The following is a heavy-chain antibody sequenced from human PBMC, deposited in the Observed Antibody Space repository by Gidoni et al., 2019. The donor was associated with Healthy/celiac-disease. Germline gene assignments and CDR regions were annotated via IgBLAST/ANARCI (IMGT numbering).Heavy chain of an antibody. CDR2: MNPNSGNT. Sequence: QVQLVQSGAEVKKPGASVQVSCKASGYTFTSYDINWVRQATGQGLEWMGWMNPNSGNTGYAKKFQGRVTRTRNTSISTAYMELSSLRSEDTAVYYCARIIYDSSGYYYVYAFDIWGQGTMVTVSS. D-gene: IGHD3-22*01. CDR1: GYTFTSYD. V-gene: IGHV1-8*01. J-gene: IGHJ3*02. CDR3: ARIIYDSSGYYYVYAFDI.